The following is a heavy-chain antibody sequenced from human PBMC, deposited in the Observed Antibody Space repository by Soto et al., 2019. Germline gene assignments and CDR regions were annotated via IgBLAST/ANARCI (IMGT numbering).Heavy chain of an antibody. CDR2: VNPSGGHT. V-gene: IGHV1-46*01. J-gene: IGHJ4*02. D-gene: IGHD2-21*02. Sequence: QVQLMQSGAEVKKPGASVKVSCKASGDTFTDYYIHWVRQAPGQGLEWMGTVNPSGGHTTYAQHVLGRVTRTRDTSNSTLYMELTSLTSDDTAIYYCARGGHVVVVTAALDYWGQGTLVTVSS. CDR1: GDTFTDYY. CDR3: ARGGHVVVVTAALDY.